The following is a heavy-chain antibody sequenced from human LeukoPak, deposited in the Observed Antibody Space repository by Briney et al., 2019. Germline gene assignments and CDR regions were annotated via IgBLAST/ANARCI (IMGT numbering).Heavy chain of an antibody. D-gene: IGHD3-10*01. CDR1: GFTFSTYE. V-gene: IGHV3-48*03. Sequence: GGSLRLSCVASGFTFSTYEMKWVRQAPVKGLEWVSYISSGATTTKYADPVKGRFTISRDDAKNSLYLQMNNLRPEDTAVYYCAVGGGYWGQGTLVTVSS. CDR3: AVGGGY. CDR2: ISSGATTT. J-gene: IGHJ4*02.